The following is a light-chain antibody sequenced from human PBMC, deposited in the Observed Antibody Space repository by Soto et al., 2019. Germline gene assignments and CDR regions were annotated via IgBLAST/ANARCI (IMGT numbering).Light chain of an antibody. Sequence: QSALTQPPSVSGSPGQSVTISCTGTSSDVGGYNYVSWYQHHPGKAPKLMIYEVSKRPSGVSYRFSGSKSGNTASLTVSGLQAEDEADYYCSSYAGSSHLVFGRGTQVTVL. V-gene: IGLV2-8*01. CDR3: SSYAGSSHLV. CDR2: EVS. J-gene: IGLJ2*01. CDR1: SSDVGGYNY.